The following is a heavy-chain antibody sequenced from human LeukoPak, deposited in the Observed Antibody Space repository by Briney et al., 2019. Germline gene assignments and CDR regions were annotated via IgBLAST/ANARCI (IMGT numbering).Heavy chain of an antibody. CDR2: ISHDRSNN. Sequence: GRSLRLSCAASGFTFSNYAMHWARQAPGKGLEWVAFISHDRSNNCHADSVKGRFTISRGNANNSLYLHMNSLKDEDTAVYYCARGALDFDYWGQGTLVTVSS. CDR1: GFTFSNYA. J-gene: IGHJ4*02. CDR3: ARGALDFDY. V-gene: IGHV3-30-3*01.